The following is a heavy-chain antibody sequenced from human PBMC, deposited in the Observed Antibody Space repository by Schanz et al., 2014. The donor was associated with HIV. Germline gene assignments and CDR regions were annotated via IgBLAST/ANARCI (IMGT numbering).Heavy chain of an antibody. CDR2: ISYDGSNK. Sequence: QVQLVESGGGVVQPGRSLRLSCAASGFTFSSYGMHWVRQAPGKGLEWVAVISYDGSNKYYADSVKGRLTISRDNSKNTLYLQMNSLRAEDTAVYYCAKEATVVTLAFDIWGQGTMVTVSS. CDR1: GFTFSSYG. CDR3: AKEATVVTLAFDI. J-gene: IGHJ3*02. D-gene: IGHD4-17*01. V-gene: IGHV3-30*18.